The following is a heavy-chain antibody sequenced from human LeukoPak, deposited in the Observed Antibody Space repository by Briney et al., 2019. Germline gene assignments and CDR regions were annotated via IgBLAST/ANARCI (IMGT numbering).Heavy chain of an antibody. J-gene: IGHJ4*02. V-gene: IGHV3-7*03. Sequence: GGSLRLSCSTSGFTFSNHFMHWVRQAPGKGLEWVANIKGDGSETSYVTSVRGRFTISRDNAKNSLYLQMNNLRVEDTAVYYCAREEVKSFDDWGQGTLVTVSS. CDR1: GFTFSNHF. CDR3: AREEVKSFDD. CDR2: IKGDGSET.